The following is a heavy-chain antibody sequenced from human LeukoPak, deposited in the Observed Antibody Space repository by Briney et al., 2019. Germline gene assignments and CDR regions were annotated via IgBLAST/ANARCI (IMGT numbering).Heavy chain of an antibody. CDR3: ARVGVADCGVDCLGWFDP. J-gene: IGHJ5*02. CDR1: GYTFTGYY. D-gene: IGHD2-21*02. Sequence: GASVKVSCKASGYTFTGYYMHWVRQAPGQGLEWMGWINPNSGGTNYAQKFQGRVTMTRDTSISTAYMELGRLRPDDTPVYYCARVGVADCGVDCLGWFDPWGQGTLVTVSS. CDR2: INPNSGGT. V-gene: IGHV1-2*02.